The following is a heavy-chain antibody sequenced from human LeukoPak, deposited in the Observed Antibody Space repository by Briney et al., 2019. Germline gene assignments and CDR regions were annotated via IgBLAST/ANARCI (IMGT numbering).Heavy chain of an antibody. J-gene: IGHJ4*02. CDR3: AKVDNWKYDHHDF. V-gene: IGHV3-23*01. D-gene: IGHD1-1*01. CDR1: GFTFSSYA. Sequence: PGGSLRLSCAASGFTFSSYAMSWVRQAPGKGLEWVSSISGSDGTTYYADSVKGRFTISRDNSKYTLSLQMNSLRTEDTAVYYCAKVDNWKYDHHDFWGQGTLVTVSS. CDR2: ISGSDGTT.